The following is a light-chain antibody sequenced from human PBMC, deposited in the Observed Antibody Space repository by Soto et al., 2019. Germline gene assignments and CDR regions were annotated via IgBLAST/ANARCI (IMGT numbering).Light chain of an antibody. CDR3: QTWGTGIRV. CDR2: LYSDGSH. Sequence: QLVLTQSPSASASLGASVKFTCTLSSGHSNYAIAWHQQQPEKGPRYLMKLYSDGSHDKGDGIPDRFSGSSSGAERYLTISSLQSEDEADYYCQTWGTGIRVFGGGTKLTVL. J-gene: IGLJ3*02. V-gene: IGLV4-69*01. CDR1: SGHSNYA.